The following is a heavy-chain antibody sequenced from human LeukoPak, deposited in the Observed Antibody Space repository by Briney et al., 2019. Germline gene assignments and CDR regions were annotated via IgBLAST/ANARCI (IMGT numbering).Heavy chain of an antibody. J-gene: IGHJ5*02. CDR1: GFTFSSYA. CDR2: ISGSGDST. CDR3: AKGYYYDSSSYYPIDR. V-gene: IGHV3-23*01. D-gene: IGHD3-22*01. Sequence: GGSLRLSCAASGFTFSSYAMSWVRQAPGKGLEWVSVISGSGDSTYYADSVKGRFTISRDNSKNTLYLQMNSLRAEDTAVYYCAKGYYYDSSSYYPIDRWGQGTLVTVSS.